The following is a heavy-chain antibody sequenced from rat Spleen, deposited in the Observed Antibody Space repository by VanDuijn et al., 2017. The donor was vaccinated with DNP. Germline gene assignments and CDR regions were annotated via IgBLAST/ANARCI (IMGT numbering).Heavy chain of an antibody. CDR3: ASGYYTHYSWYFDF. D-gene: IGHD1-1*01. Sequence: EVQLQESGPGLVKPSQSLSLTCSVTGYSITSNYWGWIRKFPGNKMEWMGYINYSGSTGYNPSLKSRISITRDTSKNQFFLQLKSVTTEDTATYYCASGYYTHYSWYFDFWGPGTMVTVSS. J-gene: IGHJ1*01. CDR1: GYSITSNY. CDR2: INYSGST. V-gene: IGHV3-1*01.